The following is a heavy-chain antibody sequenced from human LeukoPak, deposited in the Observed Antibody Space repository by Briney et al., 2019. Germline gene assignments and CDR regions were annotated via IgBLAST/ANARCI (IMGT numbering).Heavy chain of an antibody. CDR2: INPNSGVT. V-gene: IGHV1-2*02. CDR3: TRDRAPSEIQPAPYYFYYGLDV. J-gene: IGHJ6*02. D-gene: IGHD1-1*01. CDR1: GYTFTGYY. Sequence: GASVKVSCKASGYTFTGYYLNWVRQAPGQGLEWMGWINPNSGVTDYAQKFQDRVTMTRDTSISTTYMELRSLGSDDTAVYYCTRDRAPSEIQPAPYYFYYGLDVWGQGATVTVSS.